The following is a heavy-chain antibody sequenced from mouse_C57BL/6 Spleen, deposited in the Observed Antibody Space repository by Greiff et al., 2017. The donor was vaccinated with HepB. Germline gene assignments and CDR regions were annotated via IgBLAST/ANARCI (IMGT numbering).Heavy chain of an antibody. V-gene: IGHV2-6*03. J-gene: IGHJ4*01. D-gene: IGHD1-1*01. CDR2: IWSDGST. CDR1: GFSLTSYG. CDR3: ARYYGSSGAMDY. Sequence: QVQLQQSGPGLVAPSQSLSITCTVSGFSLTSYGVHWVRQPPGKGLEWLVVIWSDGSTTYNSALKSRLSISKDNSKSQVFLKMNSLQTDDTAMYYCARYYGSSGAMDYWGQGTSVTVSS.